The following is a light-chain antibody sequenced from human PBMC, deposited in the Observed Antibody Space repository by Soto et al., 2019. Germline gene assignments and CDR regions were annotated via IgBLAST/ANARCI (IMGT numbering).Light chain of an antibody. Sequence: QLVLTQSPSASASLGASVKLTCTLSSGHSSYAIAWHQQQPEKGPRYLMKLNSDGSHSKGDGIPDRFPGSSSGAERYLTISSLQSEDEADYYCQTWGTGTVVFGGGTKLTVL. V-gene: IGLV4-69*01. J-gene: IGLJ2*01. CDR2: LNSDGSH. CDR1: SGHSSYA. CDR3: QTWGTGTVV.